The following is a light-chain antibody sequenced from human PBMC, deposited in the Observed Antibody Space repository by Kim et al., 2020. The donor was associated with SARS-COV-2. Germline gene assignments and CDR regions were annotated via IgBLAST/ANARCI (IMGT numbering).Light chain of an antibody. J-gene: IGKJ1*01. Sequence: VSVGDRVTSTSRASEGITNSLAWYQQKPGKVPQLLIYAASALQSGVPSRFSGSGSGTDFTLTISSLRPEDVATYYCQKYNSAPWTFGQGTKVDIK. V-gene: IGKV1-27*01. CDR3: QKYNSAPWT. CDR1: EGITNS. CDR2: AAS.